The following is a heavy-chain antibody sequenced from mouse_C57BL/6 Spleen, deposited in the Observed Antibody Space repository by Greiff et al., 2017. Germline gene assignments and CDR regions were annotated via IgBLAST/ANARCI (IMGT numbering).Heavy chain of an antibody. Sequence: VQLQQSGAELVRPGSSVKLSCKASGYTFTSYWMDWVKQRPGQGLEWIGNIYPSDSETHYNQKFKDKATLTVDKSSSTAYMQLSSLTSEDSAVYYCARGRPYYDYWGQGTTLTVSS. D-gene: IGHD1-1*01. CDR3: ARGRPYYDY. V-gene: IGHV1-61*01. CDR2: IYPSDSET. J-gene: IGHJ2*01. CDR1: GYTFTSYW.